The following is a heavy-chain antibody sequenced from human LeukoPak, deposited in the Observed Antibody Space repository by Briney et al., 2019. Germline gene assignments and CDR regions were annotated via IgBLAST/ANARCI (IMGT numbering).Heavy chain of an antibody. CDR3: AKDQGTVLGYFTY. V-gene: IGHV3-74*01. Sequence: PGGSLRLSCAASGFTFSGFCMNWVRQGPGKGLVWVSRINTGGGSTRYADSVKGRFTISRDNAKNTLYLQMNSMRVEDTSIYYCAKDQGTVLGYFTYWGQGTLVTVSS. D-gene: IGHD2-8*01. CDR2: INTGGGST. CDR1: GFTFSGFC. J-gene: IGHJ4*02.